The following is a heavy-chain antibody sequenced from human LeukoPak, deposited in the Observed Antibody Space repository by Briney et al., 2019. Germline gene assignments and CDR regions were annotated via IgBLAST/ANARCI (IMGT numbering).Heavy chain of an antibody. CDR2: IWYDGSKT. D-gene: IGHD2-21*02. CDR3: ARDACSGGACFDC. V-gene: IGHV3-33*01. CDR1: GFSFTTYG. J-gene: IGHJ4*02. Sequence: PGGSLRLSCATSGFSFTTYGFHWVRQAPGKGLEWVAVIWYDGSKTYYPDSVKGRFTMSRDNSKNTLYLQMNSLRADDTAVYYCARDACSGGACFDCWGQGILVTVSS.